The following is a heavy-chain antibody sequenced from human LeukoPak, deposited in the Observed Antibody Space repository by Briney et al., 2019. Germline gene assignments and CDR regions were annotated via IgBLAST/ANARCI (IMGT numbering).Heavy chain of an antibody. CDR1: GYRFTNYW. D-gene: IGHD3-10*01. Sequence: GESLRISCKGFGYRFTNYWIGWVRQMPGKGLEWMGIIYPGVSDTRYSPSFQGQVTISADKSINTAYLQWSSLKASDTAMYYCVLAGSGSYYFDYWGQGILVTVSS. CDR2: IYPGVSDT. J-gene: IGHJ4*02. V-gene: IGHV5-51*01. CDR3: VLAGSGSYYFDY.